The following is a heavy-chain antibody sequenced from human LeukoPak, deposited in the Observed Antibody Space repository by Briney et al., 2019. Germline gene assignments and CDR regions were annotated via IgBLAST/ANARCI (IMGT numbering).Heavy chain of an antibody. CDR3: ASDVTYYYDRSGYPTYYFDY. D-gene: IGHD3-22*01. Sequence: ASVKVSCKASGYTFTSYYMHWVRQAPGQGLEWMGIINPSGGSTSYAQKFQGRVTMTRDMSTSTVYMELSSLRSEDTAVYYCASDVTYYYDRSGYPTYYFDYWGQGTLVTVSS. V-gene: IGHV1-46*01. J-gene: IGHJ4*02. CDR1: GYTFTSYY. CDR2: INPSGGST.